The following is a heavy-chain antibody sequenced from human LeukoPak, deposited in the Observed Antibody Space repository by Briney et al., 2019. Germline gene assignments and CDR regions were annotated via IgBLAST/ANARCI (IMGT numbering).Heavy chain of an antibody. D-gene: IGHD3-10*01. J-gene: IGHJ5*01. V-gene: IGHV3-7*03. CDR2: IKQGGREE. CDR3: ARDNGGWFDS. Sequence: GGSLRLSCVASEFIFSDYWMSGVREAPGKGLEGLANIKQGGREEKYVGSVKGRFAISRDDAKSTLYLQMDSLSGDDTAVYYCARDNGGWFDSWGRGTLVTASS. CDR1: EFIFSDYW.